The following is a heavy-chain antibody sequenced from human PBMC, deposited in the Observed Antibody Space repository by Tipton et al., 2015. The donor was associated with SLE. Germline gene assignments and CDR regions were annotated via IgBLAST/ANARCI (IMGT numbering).Heavy chain of an antibody. Sequence: SLRLSCAASGFFFGDYAMHWVRQAPGKGLEWVAVISYDGSNKYYADSVKGRFTISRDNSNNTLYLQMNSLRAEDTAVYSCAGEPLDYFDYWGQGTPVTVSS. J-gene: IGHJ4*02. CDR2: ISYDGSNK. V-gene: IGHV3-30*04. CDR1: GFFFGDYA. CDR3: AGEPLDYFDY.